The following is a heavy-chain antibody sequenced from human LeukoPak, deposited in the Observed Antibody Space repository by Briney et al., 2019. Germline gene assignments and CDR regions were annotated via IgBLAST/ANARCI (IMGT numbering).Heavy chain of an antibody. CDR1: GYTFTSYG. D-gene: IGHD3-16*02. J-gene: IGHJ4*02. CDR3: AREGYDYVWGSYRYFDY. V-gene: IGHV1-18*01. CDR2: ISAYNGNT. Sequence: ASVKVSCKASGYTFTSYGISWVRQAPGQGHEWMGWISAYNGNTNYAQKLQGRVTMTTDTSTSTAYMELRSLRSDDTAVYYCAREGYDYVWGSYRYFDYWGQGTLVTVSS.